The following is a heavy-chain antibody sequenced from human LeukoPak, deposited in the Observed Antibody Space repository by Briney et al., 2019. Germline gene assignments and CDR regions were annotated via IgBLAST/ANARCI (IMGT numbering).Heavy chain of an antibody. CDR1: GYSFTTYW. D-gene: IGHD2-2*01. CDR2: IYPGDSDT. CDR3: ARHSHTDIVLLPAAVEY. J-gene: IGHJ4*02. V-gene: IGHV5-51*01. Sequence: GESLKISCKASGYSFTTYWIGWVRQMPGKGLEWMGIIYPGDSDTRYSPSFQGQVTISADKSINTAYLQWSSLRASDTAMYYCARHSHTDIVLLPAAVEYWGQGTLVSVSS.